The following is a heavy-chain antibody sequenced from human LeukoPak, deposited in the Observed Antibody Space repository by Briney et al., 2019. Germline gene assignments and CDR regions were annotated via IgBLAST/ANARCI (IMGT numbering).Heavy chain of an antibody. CDR2: ILSKTSGGTT. Sequence: GGSLRLSCAASGFSFSNAWMNWVRQAPGKGLEWVCRILSKTSGGTTDYATPVKGRFTISRDDSKNMLYLHMNSLQIEDTAVYYCADYYASGSYPPWGQGTLVTVSS. D-gene: IGHD3-10*01. CDR1: GFSFSNAW. CDR3: ADYYASGSYPP. J-gene: IGHJ5*02. V-gene: IGHV3-15*07.